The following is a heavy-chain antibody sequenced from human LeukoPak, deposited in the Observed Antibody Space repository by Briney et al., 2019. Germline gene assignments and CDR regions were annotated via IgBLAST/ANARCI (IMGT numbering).Heavy chain of an antibody. D-gene: IGHD6-13*01. CDR2: IYHSGST. CDR1: GGSISSGGYS. Sequence: SETLSLTCTVSGGSISSGGYSWSWIRQPPGKGLEWIGYIYHSGSTYYNPSLKSRVTISVDRSKNQFSLKLSSVTAADTAVYYCVRCRSSLAVDYWGQGTLVTVSS. V-gene: IGHV4-30-2*01. CDR3: VRCRSSLAVDY. J-gene: IGHJ4*02.